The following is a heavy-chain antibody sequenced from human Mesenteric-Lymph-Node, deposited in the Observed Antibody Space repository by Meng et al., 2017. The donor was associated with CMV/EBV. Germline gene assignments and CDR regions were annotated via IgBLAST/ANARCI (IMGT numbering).Heavy chain of an antibody. CDR3: ARDGYYDFWSGYYTEYYYYGMDV. Sequence: GESLKISCAASGFTFSSHSMNWVRQAPGKGPEWVSSISSSSSYIYDADSVKGRFTISRDNAKNSLYLQMNSLRAEDTAVYYCARDGYYDFWSGYYTEYYYYGMDVWGQGTTVTVSS. V-gene: IGHV3-21*01. D-gene: IGHD3-3*01. CDR2: ISSSSSYI. J-gene: IGHJ6*02. CDR1: GFTFSSHS.